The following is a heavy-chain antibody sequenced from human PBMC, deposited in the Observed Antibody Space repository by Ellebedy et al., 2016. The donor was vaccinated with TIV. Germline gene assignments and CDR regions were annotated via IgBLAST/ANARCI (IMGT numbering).Heavy chain of an antibody. CDR1: GFTFSSYW. V-gene: IGHV3-74*01. Sequence: PGGSLRLSCAASGFTFSSYWMHWVRQAPGKGLVWVSRIQNDGSSTNYADSVKGRFTISRDNAKNTLYLQMNSLRAEDTAVYYCARDTGSGWSQAVYFDYWGQGTLVTVSS. CDR2: IQNDGSST. CDR3: ARDTGSGWSQAVYFDY. J-gene: IGHJ4*02. D-gene: IGHD6-19*01.